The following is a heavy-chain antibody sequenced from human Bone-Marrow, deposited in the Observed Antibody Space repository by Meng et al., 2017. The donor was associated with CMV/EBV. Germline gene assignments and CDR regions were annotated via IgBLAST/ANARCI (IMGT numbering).Heavy chain of an antibody. J-gene: IGHJ6*02. CDR2: ISSSGSTI. D-gene: IGHD1-26*01. CDR3: ARDRIVGAGGYYGMDV. V-gene: IGHV3-48*03. CDR1: GFTFSSYE. Sequence: GESLKISCAASGFTFSSYEMNWVRQAPGKGLEWVSYISSSGSTIYYADSVKGRFTISRDNAKNSLYLQMNSLRAGDTAVYYCARDRIVGAGGYYGMDVWGQGTTVTVSS.